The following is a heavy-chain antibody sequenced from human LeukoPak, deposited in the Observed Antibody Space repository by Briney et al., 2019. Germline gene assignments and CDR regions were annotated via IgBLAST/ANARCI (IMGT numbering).Heavy chain of an antibody. D-gene: IGHD3-16*01. V-gene: IGHV3-53*01. J-gene: IGHJ3*01. CDR2: IRVGDVT. CDR3: AREDNGGATDDGFDV. CDR1: GFTFSLYW. Sequence: GGSLRLSCAASGFTFSLYWMYWVRQAPGKGLEWVSVIRVGDVTHYADSVKGRFTTSRDSSKNTVYLQMESLRVEDTAVYYCAREDNGGATDDGFDVWGHGTVVTVSS.